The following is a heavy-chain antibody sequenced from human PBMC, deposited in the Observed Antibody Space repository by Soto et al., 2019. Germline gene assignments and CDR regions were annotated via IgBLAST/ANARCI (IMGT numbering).Heavy chain of an antibody. J-gene: IGHJ4*02. V-gene: IGHV4-4*02. CDR2: IYHSGGT. Sequence: QVQLQESGPGLVKPSGTLSLTCTVSGDSISSSTNWWNWVRQPPGKGLEWIGEIYHSGGTNYNPALKSRLTISVGKSKNQSSLKLHSVTAADTAVYYCANLGMSPTVAGYWGQGTLVTVSS. CDR1: GDSISSSTNW. D-gene: IGHD4-17*01. CDR3: ANLGMSPTVAGY.